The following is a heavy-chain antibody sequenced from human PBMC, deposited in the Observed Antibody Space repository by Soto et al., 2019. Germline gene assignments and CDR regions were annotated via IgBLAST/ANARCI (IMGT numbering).Heavy chain of an antibody. Sequence: SVKVSCKASGGTFSSYTISWVRQAPGQGLEWMGRIIPILGIANYAQKFQGRVTITADKSTSTAYMELSSLRSEDTAVYYCARTYSGYDDAFDIWGQGTIVTVSS. J-gene: IGHJ3*02. CDR1: GGTFSSYT. CDR2: IIPILGIA. V-gene: IGHV1-69*02. D-gene: IGHD5-12*01. CDR3: ARTYSGYDDAFDI.